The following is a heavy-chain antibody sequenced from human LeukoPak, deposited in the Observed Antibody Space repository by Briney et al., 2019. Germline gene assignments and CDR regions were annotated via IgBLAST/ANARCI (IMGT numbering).Heavy chain of an antibody. CDR1: GYTFTSYG. V-gene: IGHV1-18*01. Sequence: ASVTVSCKASGYTFTSYGIGWVRQAPGQGLEWMGWISAYNGNTNYAQKLQGRVTMTTDTSTSTAYMELRSLRSDDTAVYYCARYTYYYGSGVWFDPWGQGTLVTVSS. CDR3: ARYTYYYGSGVWFDP. CDR2: ISAYNGNT. J-gene: IGHJ5*02. D-gene: IGHD3-10*01.